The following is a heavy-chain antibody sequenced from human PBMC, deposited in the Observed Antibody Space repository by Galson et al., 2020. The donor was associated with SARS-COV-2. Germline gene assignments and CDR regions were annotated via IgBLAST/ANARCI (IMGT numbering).Heavy chain of an antibody. V-gene: IGHV3-33*01. Sequence: GGSLRLSCAASGFTFSSYGMHWVRQAPGKGLEWVAVIWYDGSNKYYADSVKGRFTISRDKSKNTLYLKMNRLRAEDTAVYYCAREGYYGSGSYYRYYDYGMDVLGQGTTVTVSS. CDR3: AREGYYGSGSYYRYYDYGMDV. D-gene: IGHD3-10*01. CDR2: IWYDGSNK. J-gene: IGHJ6*02. CDR1: GFTFSSYG.